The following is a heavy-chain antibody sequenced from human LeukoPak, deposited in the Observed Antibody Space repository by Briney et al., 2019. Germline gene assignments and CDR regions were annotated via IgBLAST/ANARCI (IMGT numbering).Heavy chain of an antibody. Sequence: SETLSLTCTVSDDSITIYYWTWIRQPPGKGLEWIGYIDHTGITNYNPSLNSRVTISRDTSKNHFSLELSSATAADTAVYYCAREEVVTALPSSPENWYFDLWGRGTLVSVSS. CDR3: AREEVVTALPSSPENWYFDL. J-gene: IGHJ2*01. D-gene: IGHD2-21*02. CDR2: IDHTGIT. CDR1: DDSITIYY. V-gene: IGHV4-59*01.